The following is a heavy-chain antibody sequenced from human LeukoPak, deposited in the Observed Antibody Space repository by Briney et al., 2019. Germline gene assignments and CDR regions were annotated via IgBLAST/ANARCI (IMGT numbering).Heavy chain of an antibody. CDR1: GITFSNYW. J-gene: IGHJ6*02. CDR2: INSDGRST. Sequence: TGGSLRLSCSVSGITFSNYWMHWVRQAPGKGLVWVSRINSDGRSTSYADSVKGRFTISRDNAKNTLYLQMNSLRAEDTAVYYCVSSPQYDMDVWGQGTTVTVSS. D-gene: IGHD2-2*01. V-gene: IGHV3-74*01. CDR3: VSSPQYDMDV.